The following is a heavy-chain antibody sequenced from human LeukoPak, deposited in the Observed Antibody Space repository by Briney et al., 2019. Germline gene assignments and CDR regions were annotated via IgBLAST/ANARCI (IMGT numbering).Heavy chain of an antibody. D-gene: IGHD3-10*01. Sequence: PSETLSLTCAVSGGSLITANFFWGWIRQPPGKGLEWIGSVYYSGKTYYNPSLKSRVSISVDTSKNQFSLKLSSVTAADAAVYYCARDPAMVRGAIWVFDAFDIWGQGTMVTVSS. CDR2: VYYSGKT. V-gene: IGHV4-39*07. J-gene: IGHJ3*02. CDR3: ARDPAMVRGAIWVFDAFDI. CDR1: GGSLITANFF.